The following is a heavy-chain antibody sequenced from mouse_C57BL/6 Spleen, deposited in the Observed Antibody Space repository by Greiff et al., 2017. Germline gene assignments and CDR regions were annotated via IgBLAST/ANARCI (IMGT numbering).Heavy chain of an antibody. Sequence: QVQLQQPGTELVKPGASVKLSCKASGYTFTSYWMHWVKQRPGQGLEWIGNINPSNGGTNYNEKFKSKATLTVDKSSSTAYMQLSSLTSEDSAVYYCARSAFTTVVAKGFAYWGQGTLVTVSA. CDR3: ARSAFTTVVAKGFAY. D-gene: IGHD1-1*01. CDR1: GYTFTSYW. CDR2: INPSNGGT. J-gene: IGHJ3*01. V-gene: IGHV1-53*01.